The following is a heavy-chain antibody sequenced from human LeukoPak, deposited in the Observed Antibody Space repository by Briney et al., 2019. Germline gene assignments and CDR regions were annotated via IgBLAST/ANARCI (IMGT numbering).Heavy chain of an antibody. J-gene: IGHJ4*02. Sequence: SETLSPTCTVSGDSFSSSSYSWAWIRQPPGKGLEWIGNIYYSGSTYYNPSLKSRVTFSVDTSKDQFSLKLGSVTAADTAVYYCAREDLFYGTSGYFNFWGQGTLVTVSS. V-gene: IGHV4-39*07. CDR2: IYYSGST. CDR1: GDSFSSSSYS. D-gene: IGHD3-22*01. CDR3: AREDLFYGTSGYFNF.